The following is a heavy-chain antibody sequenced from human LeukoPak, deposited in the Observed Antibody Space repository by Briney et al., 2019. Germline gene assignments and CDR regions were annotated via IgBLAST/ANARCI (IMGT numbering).Heavy chain of an antibody. CDR2: INPNSGGT. D-gene: IGHD6-13*01. J-gene: IGHJ6*02. V-gene: IGHV1-2*02. Sequence: GASVTVSCKASGYTFTGYYMHWVRQAPGQGLEWMGWINPNSGGTNYAQKFQGRVTMTRDTSISTAYIELSRLRSDDTAVCYCARYSSWTNYYYYYGMDVWGQGTTVTVSS. CDR3: ARYSSWTNYYYYYGMDV. CDR1: GYTFTGYY.